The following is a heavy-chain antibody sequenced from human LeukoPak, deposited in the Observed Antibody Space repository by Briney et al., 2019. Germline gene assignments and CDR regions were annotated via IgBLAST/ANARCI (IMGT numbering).Heavy chain of an antibody. D-gene: IGHD6-13*01. Sequence: PSETLSLTCTVSGGSISSSSYYWGWIRQPPGKGLEWIGTIYYSGSTYYNPALSSRVTISVDTSKNLFSLKLTSVTAADTAVYYCARREGIIASADYFDYWGQGTLVTVSS. V-gene: IGHV4-39*01. CDR2: IYYSGST. CDR3: ARREGIIASADYFDY. J-gene: IGHJ4*02. CDR1: GGSISSSSYY.